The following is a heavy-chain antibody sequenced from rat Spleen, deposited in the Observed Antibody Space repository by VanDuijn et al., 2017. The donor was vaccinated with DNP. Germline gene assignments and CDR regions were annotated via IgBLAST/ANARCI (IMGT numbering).Heavy chain of an antibody. V-gene: IGHV5-19*01. CDR3: TRHRAIAAIWDY. Sequence: EVQLVESGGGLVQPGRSLKLSCAASGFTFSNYVMYWIRQAPTKGLEWVASISPSGGNTYYRDSVKGRFTVFRNNAENALHLQMDSLRSEDTATYYCTRHRAIAAIWDYWGQGVMVTVSS. D-gene: IGHD1-2*01. CDR1: GFTFSNYV. J-gene: IGHJ2*01. CDR2: ISPSGGNT.